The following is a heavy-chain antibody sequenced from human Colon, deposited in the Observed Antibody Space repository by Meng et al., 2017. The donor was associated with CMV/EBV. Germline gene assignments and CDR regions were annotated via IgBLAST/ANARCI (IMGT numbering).Heavy chain of an antibody. CDR3: APYPGSSSTTDY. Sequence: ASVKVSCKASGYTFTGYHMHWVRQAPGQGLEWMGWINPNSSGTNYAQKFQGRVTITADKSTSTAYMELSSLRSEDTAVYYCAPYPGSSSTTDYWGQGTLVTVSS. V-gene: IGHV1-2*02. D-gene: IGHD6-6*01. J-gene: IGHJ4*02. CDR1: GYTFTGYH. CDR2: INPNSSGT.